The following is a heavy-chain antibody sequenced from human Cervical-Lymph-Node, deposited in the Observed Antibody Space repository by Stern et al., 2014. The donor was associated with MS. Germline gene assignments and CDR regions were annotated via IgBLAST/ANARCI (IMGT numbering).Heavy chain of an antibody. CDR2: INPSGDSA. D-gene: IGHD3/OR15-3a*01. CDR1: GYSFTSHY. Sequence: DQLVESGAEVKKPGASVKVSCKASGYSFTSHYMHWVRQAPGQGLEWVGIINPSGDSASYAQKLQGRVTMTRDTSTSTVYMEWSSLRSEDTAVYYCASGTGSKRPTGNYWGQGTLVTVSS. V-gene: IGHV1-46*01. CDR3: ASGTGSKRPTGNY. J-gene: IGHJ4*02.